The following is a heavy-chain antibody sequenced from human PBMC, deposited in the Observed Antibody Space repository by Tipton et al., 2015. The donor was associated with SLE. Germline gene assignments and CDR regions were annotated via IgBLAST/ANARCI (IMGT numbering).Heavy chain of an antibody. CDR1: GASFTGFY. V-gene: IGHV4-34*01. D-gene: IGHD4-17*01. CDR2: IDHSGST. CDR3: ARHAGDYAYFDS. J-gene: IGHJ4*02. Sequence: TLSLTCTLYGASFTGFYWTWIRQPPGKGLEWIGEIDHSGSTNYNPSLKSRVTISVDTSTKQFSLSLRSVTAADTAVYYCARHAGDYAYFDSWGQGTLVTVSS.